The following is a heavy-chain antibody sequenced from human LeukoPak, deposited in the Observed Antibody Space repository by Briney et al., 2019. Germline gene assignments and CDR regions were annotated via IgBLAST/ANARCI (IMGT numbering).Heavy chain of an antibody. CDR3: ARVGLTSDY. Sequence: SETLSLTCAVYGGSFSGYYWSWIRQPPGKGLEWIGEINHSGSTNYNPPLKSRVTISVDTSKNQFSLKLSSVTAADTAVYYCARVGLTSDYWGQGTLVTVSS. D-gene: IGHD3-9*01. CDR2: INHSGST. CDR1: GGSFSGYY. V-gene: IGHV4-34*01. J-gene: IGHJ4*02.